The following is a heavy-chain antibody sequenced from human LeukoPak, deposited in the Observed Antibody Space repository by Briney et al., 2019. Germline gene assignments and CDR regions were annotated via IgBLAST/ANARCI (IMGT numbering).Heavy chain of an antibody. CDR2: IYYSGST. Sequence: PSETLSLTCTVSGGSISSYYWSWIRQPPGKGLEWVGYIYYSGSTNYNPSLKSRVTISVDTSKNQFSLKLSSETAADTAVYYCARLTGPSGSYYDYFDYWGQGTLVTVSS. J-gene: IGHJ4*02. D-gene: IGHD1-26*01. V-gene: IGHV4-59*08. CDR1: GGSISSYY. CDR3: ARLTGPSGSYYDYFDY.